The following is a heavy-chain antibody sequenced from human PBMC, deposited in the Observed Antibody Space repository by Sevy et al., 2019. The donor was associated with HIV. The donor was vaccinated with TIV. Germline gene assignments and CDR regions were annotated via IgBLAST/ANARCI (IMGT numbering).Heavy chain of an antibody. D-gene: IGHD3-22*01. CDR1: GYTLTELS. V-gene: IGHV1-24*01. CDR3: ATTKDYYDSSGYPFDY. Sequence: ASVKVSCKVSGYTLTELSMHWLRQAPGKGLEWMGSFDPEDGETIYAQNFQGRVTMTEDRSTDTAYMELSSLRSEDTAVYYCATTKDYYDSSGYPFDYWGQGTLVTVSS. J-gene: IGHJ4*02. CDR2: FDPEDGET.